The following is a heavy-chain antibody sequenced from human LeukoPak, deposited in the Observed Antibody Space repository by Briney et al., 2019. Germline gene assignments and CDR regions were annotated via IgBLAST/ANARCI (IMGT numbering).Heavy chain of an antibody. D-gene: IGHD2-2*01. V-gene: IGHV3-23*01. CDR1: GFTFSSYG. Sequence: GGSLRLSCAASGFTFSSYGMSWVRQAPGKGLEWVSAISGSGGSTYYADSVKGRFTISRDNSKNTLYLQMNSLRAEDTAVYYCAKAPRVPAAMRGDYVDYWGQGTLVTVSS. CDR3: AKAPRVPAAMRGDYVDY. J-gene: IGHJ4*02. CDR2: ISGSGGST.